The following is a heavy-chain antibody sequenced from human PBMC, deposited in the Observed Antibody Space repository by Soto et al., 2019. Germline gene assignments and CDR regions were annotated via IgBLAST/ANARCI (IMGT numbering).Heavy chain of an antibody. CDR1: GFTFRSYG. D-gene: IGHD3-10*02. CDR3: PGERQYYSVS. V-gene: IGHV3-33*01. J-gene: IGHJ1*01. CDR2: IWYDGSNK. Sequence: QVQLVESGGGVVQPGRSLRLSCAASGFTFRSYGMHWVRQAPGKGLEWVAVIWYDGSNKYYADSVKGRFTISRDNSKNTLYRQMNSLRAEDTTVSNCPGERQYYSVSWGQGTLVTVSS.